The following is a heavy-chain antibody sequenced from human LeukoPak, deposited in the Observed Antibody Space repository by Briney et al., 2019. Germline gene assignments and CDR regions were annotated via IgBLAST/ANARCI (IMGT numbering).Heavy chain of an antibody. Sequence: GGSLRLSCAASGFTVSSNYMSWVRQAPGKGLEWVSVIYSGGSTYYADSVKGRFTISRDNSKNTLYLQMNSLRAEDTAVYYCAKPKSGSYPGYYFDYWGQGTLVTVSS. CDR1: GFTVSSNY. CDR2: IYSGGST. D-gene: IGHD1-26*01. V-gene: IGHV3-66*01. CDR3: AKPKSGSYPGYYFDY. J-gene: IGHJ4*02.